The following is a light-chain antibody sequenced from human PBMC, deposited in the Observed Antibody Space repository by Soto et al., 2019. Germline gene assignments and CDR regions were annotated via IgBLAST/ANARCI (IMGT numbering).Light chain of an antibody. CDR3: QQYNSYYT. J-gene: IGKJ2*01. V-gene: IGKV1-5*01. CDR1: QIISTY. Sequence: DIQMTQFPSSLSASVGDRVTITCRASQIISTYLNWYQQRSGKAPKLLIYAASSLQSGVPSRFSGSGSGTEFTLTISSLQPDDFATYYCQQYNSYYTFGQGTKVDIK. CDR2: AAS.